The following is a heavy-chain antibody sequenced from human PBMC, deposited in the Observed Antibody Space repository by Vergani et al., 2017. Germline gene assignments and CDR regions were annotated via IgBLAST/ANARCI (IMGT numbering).Heavy chain of an antibody. J-gene: IGHJ4*02. CDR2: IVVGSGNT. V-gene: IGHV1-58*02. D-gene: IGHD2-8*01. CDR3: AADPLRDIVLMG. CDR1: GFTFTISA. Sequence: QMQLVQAGPELKKPGTSVSVSCKASGFTFTISAMQWVRHARGQRLEWIGWIVVGSGNTNYAQKFQERVTITRDMSTSTAYMVLSSLRSEDTAVYSCAADPLRDIVLMGWGQGTLVTVSS.